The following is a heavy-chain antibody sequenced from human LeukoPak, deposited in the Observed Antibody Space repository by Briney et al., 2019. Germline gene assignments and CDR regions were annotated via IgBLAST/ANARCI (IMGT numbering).Heavy chain of an antibody. V-gene: IGHV4-59*01. J-gene: IGHJ2*01. CDR2: IYYSGST. CDR3: ARDRYYYDSSGYHWYFDL. D-gene: IGHD3-22*01. Sequence: PSETLSLTCTVSGGSISSYYWSWIRQPPGKGLEWIGYIYYSGSTNYNPSLKSRVTISVDTSKNQFSLKLSSVTAADTAVYYCARDRYYYDSSGYHWYFDLWGRGTLVTVSS. CDR1: GGSISSYY.